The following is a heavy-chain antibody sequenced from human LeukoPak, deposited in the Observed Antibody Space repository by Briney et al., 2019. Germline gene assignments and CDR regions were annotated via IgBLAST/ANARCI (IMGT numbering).Heavy chain of an antibody. CDR1: GFTVSSNY. CDR3: AKEIAAALARTYDI. J-gene: IGHJ3*02. CDR2: IYSGGST. Sequence: GGSLRLSCAASGFTVSSNYMSWVRQAPGKGLEWVSVIYSGGSTYYADSVKGRFTISRDNSKNTLYLQMNSVRAEDTAVYYCAKEIAAALARTYDIWGQGTMVTVSS. D-gene: IGHD6-13*01. V-gene: IGHV3-53*01.